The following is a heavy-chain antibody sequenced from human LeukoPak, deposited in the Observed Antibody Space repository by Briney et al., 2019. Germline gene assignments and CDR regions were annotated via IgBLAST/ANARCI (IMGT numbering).Heavy chain of an antibody. V-gene: IGHV4-34*01. CDR2: INHSGST. D-gene: IGHD6-19*01. Sequence: PSETLSLTCAVYGGSFSGYYWSWIRQPPGKGLEWIGEINHSGSTNYNPSLKSQVTISVDTSKNQFSLKLSSVTAADTAVYYCASGAVAGAFDYWGQGTLVTVSS. CDR1: GGSFSGYY. J-gene: IGHJ4*02. CDR3: ASGAVAGAFDY.